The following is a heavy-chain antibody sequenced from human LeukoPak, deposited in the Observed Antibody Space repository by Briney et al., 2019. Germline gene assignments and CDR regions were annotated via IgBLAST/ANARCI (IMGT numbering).Heavy chain of an antibody. J-gene: IGHJ5*01. V-gene: IGHV3-33*01. D-gene: IGHD6-13*01. Sequence: PGGSLRLSCAASGFRFSSYGMHWVRQAPGKGLEWVAVIWYDGSNEFYADSVKGRFTISRDNSKNTLYLQMNSPRAEDTAVYYCARDISSRWYDFWGQGTLVTVSS. CDR3: ARDISSRWYDF. CDR2: IWYDGSNE. CDR1: GFRFSSYG.